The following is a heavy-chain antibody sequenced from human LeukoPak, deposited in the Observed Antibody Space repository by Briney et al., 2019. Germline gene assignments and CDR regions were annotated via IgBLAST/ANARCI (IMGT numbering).Heavy chain of an antibody. J-gene: IGHJ3*02. CDR2: IYYSGST. D-gene: IGHD3-16*01. V-gene: IGHV4-59*01. Sequence: PSETLSLTCTVSGGSISSYYWSWIRQPPGKGLEWIGYIYYSGSTNYNPSLKSRVTISVDTSKNQFSLKLSSVTAADTAVYYCARDLFGGVTAFDIWGQGTMVTVSS. CDR1: GGSISSYY. CDR3: ARDLFGGVTAFDI.